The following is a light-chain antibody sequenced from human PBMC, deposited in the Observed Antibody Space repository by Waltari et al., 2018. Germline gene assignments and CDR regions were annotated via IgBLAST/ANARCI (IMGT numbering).Light chain of an antibody. CDR3: QSYDRSLTAWV. Sequence: HSVLTQPPSVSGAPGQRVTISCTGSSPNIGAGYAVQWYQQFPGTAPKLLIYHNSNMPGGVSDRFSGSQSGASGFLAIPGLQAEDEADYYCQSYDRSLTAWVFGGGTKLTVL. J-gene: IGLJ3*02. CDR2: HNS. V-gene: IGLV1-40*01. CDR1: SPNIGAGYA.